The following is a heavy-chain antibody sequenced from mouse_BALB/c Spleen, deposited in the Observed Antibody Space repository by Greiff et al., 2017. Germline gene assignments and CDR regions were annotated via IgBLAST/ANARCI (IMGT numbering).Heavy chain of an antibody. CDR1: GFTFSSYA. J-gene: IGHJ3*01. D-gene: IGHD2-3*01. CDR3: ASAYDGYYSAWFAY. Sequence: EVQVVESGGGLVKPGGSLKLSCAASGFTFSSYAMSWVRQTPEKRLEWVASISSGGSTYYPDSVKGRFTISRDNARNILYLQMSSLRSEDTAMYYCASAYDGYYSAWFAYWGQGTLVTVSA. V-gene: IGHV5-6-5*01. CDR2: ISSGGST.